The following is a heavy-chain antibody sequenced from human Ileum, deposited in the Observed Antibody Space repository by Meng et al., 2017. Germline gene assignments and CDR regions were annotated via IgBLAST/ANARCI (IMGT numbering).Heavy chain of an antibody. V-gene: IGHV3-53*01. D-gene: IGHD3-22*01. J-gene: IGHJ4*02. CDR3: ARLSYYYDSSGFGYFDY. Sequence: GESLKISCAASGFTVSSNYMSWVRQAPGKGLEWVSLIYSGGSTFYPDSVKGRFTISRDDSKNTLYLQLYSLRAEDTAVYYCARLSYYYDSSGFGYFDYWGQGALVTVSS. CDR2: IYSGGST. CDR1: GFTVSSNY.